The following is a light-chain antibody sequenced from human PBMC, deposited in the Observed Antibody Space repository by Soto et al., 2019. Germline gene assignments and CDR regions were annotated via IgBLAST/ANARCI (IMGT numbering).Light chain of an antibody. Sequence: QSVLTRPPSVSGAPGQRIIISCTGSSSNIGAGFDVHWYQHLPGTAPKLLVYDNDNRPSGLPARFSDSRSGTSASLAITSLQADDEADYYCQSYDNSLSGVVFGGGTKVTV. V-gene: IGLV1-40*01. CDR2: DND. J-gene: IGLJ2*01. CDR1: SSNIGAGFD. CDR3: QSYDNSLSGVV.